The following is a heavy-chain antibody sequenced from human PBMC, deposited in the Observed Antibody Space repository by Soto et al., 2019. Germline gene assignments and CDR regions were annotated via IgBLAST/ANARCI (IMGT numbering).Heavy chain of an antibody. CDR1: GGSFSGYY. CDR3: ARGGRILAFYYYYMDV. Sequence: SETLSLTCAVYGGSFSGYYWSWIRQPPGKGLEWMGEINHSGSTNYNPALKSRVTISVDTSKNQFSLKLSSVTAADTAVYYCARGGRILAFYYYYMDVWGKGTTVTVSS. CDR2: INHSGST. D-gene: IGHD2-15*01. J-gene: IGHJ6*03. V-gene: IGHV4-34*01.